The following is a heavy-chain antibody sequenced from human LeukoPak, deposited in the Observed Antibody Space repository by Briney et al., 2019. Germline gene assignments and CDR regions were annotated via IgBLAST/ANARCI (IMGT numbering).Heavy chain of an antibody. CDR2: IYYSGST. Sequence: PSETLSLTCTVSGGSISSSSYYWGWIRQPPGKGLEWIGSIYYSGSTYYNPSLKSRVTISVDTSKNQFSLKLSSVTAADTAVYYCARDPRRQLLYIHGNWFDPWGQGTLVTVSS. V-gene: IGHV4-39*07. J-gene: IGHJ5*02. CDR3: ARDPRRQLLYIHGNWFDP. CDR1: GGSISSSSYY. D-gene: IGHD2-2*02.